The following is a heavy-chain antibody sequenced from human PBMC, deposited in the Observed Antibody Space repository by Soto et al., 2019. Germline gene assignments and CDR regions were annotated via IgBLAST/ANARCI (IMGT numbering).Heavy chain of an antibody. Sequence: SETLSLTCAVYGGSFSGYYWSWIRQPPGKGLEWIGEINHSGSTNYNPSLKSRVTISVDTSKNQFSLKLSSVTAADTAVYYCARAPRNWNYGFYYYYGMDVWGQGTTVTVSS. CDR1: GGSFSGYY. J-gene: IGHJ6*02. CDR2: INHSGST. V-gene: IGHV4-34*01. CDR3: ARAPRNWNYGFYYYYGMDV. D-gene: IGHD1-7*01.